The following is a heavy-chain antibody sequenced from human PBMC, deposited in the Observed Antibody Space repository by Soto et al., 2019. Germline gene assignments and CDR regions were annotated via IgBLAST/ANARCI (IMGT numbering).Heavy chain of an antibody. Sequence: GAALRLSCAASGFPFSDYYMRWVRPGPGKGLEWVSYISSSGSTIYYADSVKGRFTISRDNAKNSLYLQMNSLRAEDTAVYYCARGAVPTRNDYWGQGTLVTVSS. CDR1: GFPFSDYY. CDR3: ARGAVPTRNDY. D-gene: IGHD1-1*01. CDR2: ISSSGSTI. J-gene: IGHJ4*02. V-gene: IGHV3-11*01.